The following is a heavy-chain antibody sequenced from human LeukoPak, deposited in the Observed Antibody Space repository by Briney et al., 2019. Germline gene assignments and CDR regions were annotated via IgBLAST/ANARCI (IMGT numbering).Heavy chain of an antibody. V-gene: IGHV3-74*03. J-gene: IGHJ4*02. CDR3: ARGSDSVWGSYRPYFDY. CDR1: GXTFSRYW. CDR2: ISPDGSTT. D-gene: IGHD3-16*02. Sequence: GGSLRPSCAASGXTFSRYWLHWVRQALGKGLMWVSRISPDGSTTLYADSVKGRFTISRDNAKNSLYLQMNSLRAEDTAVYYCARGSDSVWGSYRPYFDYWGQGTLVTVSS.